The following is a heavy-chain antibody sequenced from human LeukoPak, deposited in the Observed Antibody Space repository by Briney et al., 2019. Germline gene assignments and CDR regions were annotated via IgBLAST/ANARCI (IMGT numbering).Heavy chain of an antibody. D-gene: IGHD3-3*01. CDR1: GGTFSSYA. CDR3: ARESTYYDFWSGYYMGYYFDY. CDR2: IIPIFGTA. V-gene: IGHV1-69*13. Sequence: ASVKVSCKASGGTFSSYAISWVRQAPGQGLEWMGGIIPIFGTANYAQKFQGRVTITADESTSTAYMELSSLRSEDTAVYYCARESTYYDFWSGYYMGYYFDYWGQGTLVTVSS. J-gene: IGHJ4*02.